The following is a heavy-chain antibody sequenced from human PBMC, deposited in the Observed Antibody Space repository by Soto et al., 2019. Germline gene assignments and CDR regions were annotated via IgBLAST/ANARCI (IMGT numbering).Heavy chain of an antibody. CDR2: IYHSGST. J-gene: IGHJ4*02. CDR1: GGSISSGGYS. D-gene: IGHD4-17*01. V-gene: IGHV4-30-2*01. CDR3: ARGIDYGDYLVFDY. Sequence: QLQLQESGSGLVKPSQTLSLTCAVSGGSISSGGYSWSWIRQPPGQGLEWIGYIYHSGSTYYNPTHETRVTISVDRSKNQYSLKLSSVTAADTAVYYWARGIDYGDYLVFDYWRKRTLVSVS.